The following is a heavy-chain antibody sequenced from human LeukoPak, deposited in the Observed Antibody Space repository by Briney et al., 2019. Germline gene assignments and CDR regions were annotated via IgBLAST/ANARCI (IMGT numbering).Heavy chain of an antibody. Sequence: GGSLRLSCAASGFTFSNYWMSWVRQAPGKGLEWVANIKQDGSEKYYGDSLKGRFTISRDNAKNSLYLQMNSLRTEDTAVYYCARDHSSNGQAFDIWGQGTMVTVSS. D-gene: IGHD6-13*01. CDR1: GFTFSNYW. CDR3: ARDHSSNGQAFDI. V-gene: IGHV3-7*01. CDR2: IKQDGSEK. J-gene: IGHJ3*02.